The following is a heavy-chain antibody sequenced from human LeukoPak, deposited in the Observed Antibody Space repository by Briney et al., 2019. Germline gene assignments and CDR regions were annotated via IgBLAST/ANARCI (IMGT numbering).Heavy chain of an antibody. CDR2: ISAYNGNT. CDR1: GYTFTSYD. Sequence: VASVKVSCKASGYTFTSYDINWVRQAPGQGLEWMGWISAYNGNTNYAQKLQGRVTMTTDTSTSTAYMELRSLRSDDTAVYYCARDRDCSSTSCFLEVIYYYYGMDVWGQGTTVTVSS. V-gene: IGHV1-18*01. J-gene: IGHJ6*02. D-gene: IGHD2-2*01. CDR3: ARDRDCSSTSCFLEVIYYYYGMDV.